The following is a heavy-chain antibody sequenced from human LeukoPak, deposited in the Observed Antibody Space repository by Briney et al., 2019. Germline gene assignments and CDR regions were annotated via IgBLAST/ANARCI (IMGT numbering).Heavy chain of an antibody. CDR1: GGSISSGSYY. CDR3: ATNIVVVVAAIYIFDY. CDR2: IYTSGST. J-gene: IGHJ4*02. V-gene: IGHV4-61*02. D-gene: IGHD2-15*01. Sequence: SETLSLTCTVSGGSISSGSYYWSWIRQPAGKGLEWIGRIYTSGSTNYNPSLKSRVTISVDTSKNQFSLKLSSVTAADTAVYYCATNIVVVVAAIYIFDYWGQGTLVTVSS.